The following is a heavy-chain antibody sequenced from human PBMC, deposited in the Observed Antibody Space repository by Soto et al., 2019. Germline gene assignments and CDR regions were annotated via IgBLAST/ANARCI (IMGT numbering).Heavy chain of an antibody. Sequence: GGSLRLSCAASGFTFSSCGMHWVRQAPGKGLEWVAVIPCDGSNKYYADSVKGRFTISRDDSKNTLYLQMSSPRAEHTAVYYCARDNSVPGRTNWYYGMDVWGQGTTVTVSS. J-gene: IGHJ6*02. V-gene: IGHV3-30*03. CDR3: ARDNSVPGRTNWYYGMDV. CDR1: GFTFSSCG. CDR2: IPCDGSNK. D-gene: IGHD2-2*01.